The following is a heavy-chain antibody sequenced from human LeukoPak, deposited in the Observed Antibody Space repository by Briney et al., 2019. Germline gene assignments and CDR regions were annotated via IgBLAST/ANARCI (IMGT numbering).Heavy chain of an antibody. CDR1: GFTFSTYW. J-gene: IGHJ4*02. CDR2: ISYDGSNK. Sequence: GGSLRLSCVASGFTFSTYWMHWVRQAPGKGLEWVAVISYDGSNKYYADSVKGRFTISRDNSKNTLYLQMNSLRAEDTAVYYCARDRAVWGSYRYFGFDYWGQGTLVTVSS. V-gene: IGHV3-30-3*01. CDR3: ARDRAVWGSYRYFGFDY. D-gene: IGHD3-16*02.